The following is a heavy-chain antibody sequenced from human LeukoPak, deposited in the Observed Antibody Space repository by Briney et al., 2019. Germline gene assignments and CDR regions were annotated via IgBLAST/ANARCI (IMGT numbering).Heavy chain of an antibody. CDR1: GFTFSSYW. Sequence: GGSLRLSCAASGFTFSSYWMNWVRQAPGKGLEWVANIKKDGSERYYMDSVKGRFTISRDNTKKSLYLQMNTLRAEDTAVYYCARDLLVTNWFDPWGQGTLVTVSS. J-gene: IGHJ5*02. CDR2: IKKDGSER. CDR3: ARDLLVTNWFDP. D-gene: IGHD2-15*01. V-gene: IGHV3-7*03.